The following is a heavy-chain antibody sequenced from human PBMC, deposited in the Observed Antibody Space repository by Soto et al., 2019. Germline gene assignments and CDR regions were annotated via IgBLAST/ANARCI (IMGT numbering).Heavy chain of an antibody. Sequence: ASVKVSCKXSGYTFTDYYIHWVRQAPGQGLEWMGIINPSGGSPSHAQKFQGRVTMTRDTSTSTVYMELSSLRSEDTAVYYCARDGSSSPTNFFDYWGQGTPVTVSS. D-gene: IGHD6-6*01. CDR2: INPSGGSP. J-gene: IGHJ4*02. CDR1: GYTFTDYY. CDR3: ARDGSSSPTNFFDY. V-gene: IGHV1-46*01.